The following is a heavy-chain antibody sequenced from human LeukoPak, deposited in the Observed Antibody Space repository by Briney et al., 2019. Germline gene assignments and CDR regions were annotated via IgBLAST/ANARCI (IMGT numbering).Heavy chain of an antibody. V-gene: IGHV3-23*01. D-gene: IGHD2-2*02. Sequence: AGGSLRLSCAASGFTFSSYAMSWVRQAPGKGLEWVSVIGGRGGTTYYADSVKGRFTISRDNSKNSLYLQMNSLRAEDTAIYYCAKGYSTSSYTPFDYWGQGTLVTVSS. CDR1: GFTFSSYA. J-gene: IGHJ4*02. CDR2: IGGRGGTT. CDR3: AKGYSTSSYTPFDY.